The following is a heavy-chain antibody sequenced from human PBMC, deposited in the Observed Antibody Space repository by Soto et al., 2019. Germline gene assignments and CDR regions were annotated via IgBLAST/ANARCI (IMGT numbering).Heavy chain of an antibody. CDR1: GFTVSSNF. V-gene: IGHV3-66*01. D-gene: IGHD6-6*01. CDR2: IFPGGST. J-gene: IGHJ4*02. CDR3: TXXRPGPQHYFDY. Sequence: SLRLSCAASGFTVSSNFMNWVRQAPGKGLEWLSVIFPGGSTYYADSMKGRFTISRDISKNTVFLQMNSLRAEDTAVYYCTXXRPGPQHYFDYWGQGNMVTVSS.